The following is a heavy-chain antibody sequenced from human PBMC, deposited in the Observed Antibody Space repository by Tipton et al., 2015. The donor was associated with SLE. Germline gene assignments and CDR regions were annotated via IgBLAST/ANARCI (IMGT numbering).Heavy chain of an antibody. CDR3: AKGVKEPPSFAFDM. J-gene: IGHJ3*02. Sequence: GSLRLSCAASGFTFSDYGMHWVRQAPGKGLECVAFIRYDGSIKDYADSVKGRFTISRDNSKNTLYLQMNSLRIEDTAVYYCAKGVKEPPSFAFDMWGQGTMVTVSS. CDR2: IRYDGSIK. D-gene: IGHD6-13*01. CDR1: GFTFSDYG. V-gene: IGHV3-30*02.